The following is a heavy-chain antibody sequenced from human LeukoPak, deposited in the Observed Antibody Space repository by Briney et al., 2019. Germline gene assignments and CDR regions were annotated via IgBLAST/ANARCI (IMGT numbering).Heavy chain of an antibody. CDR2: VASSGTS. J-gene: IGHJ5*02. CDR1: GDSLNTYY. V-gene: IGHV4-59*01. Sequence: SETLSLTCTVSGDSLNTYYWAWSRQTPGKKLEWIGFVASSGTSNYNPSLKSRVSISIDTTKNQFSLALTSVTPADTAVYYCARVVRGVVTSNWFDPWGQGTLVSVSS. D-gene: IGHD2-21*02. CDR3: ARVVRGVVTSNWFDP.